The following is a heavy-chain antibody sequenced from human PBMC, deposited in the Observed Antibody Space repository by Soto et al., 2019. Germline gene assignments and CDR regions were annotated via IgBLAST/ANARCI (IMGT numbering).Heavy chain of an antibody. Sequence: SVKVSRKASGGAFSDYAFSWVRQAPGQGLEWLGGIMPIFRAPDYAQKFQGRVTITGDKSTRTAYMEMSSLRSEDTAVYYCARSIREDIVLAPAAMQYYYGMDVWGQGTTVTVSS. CDR3: ARSIREDIVLAPAAMQYYYGMDV. D-gene: IGHD2-2*01. CDR1: GGAFSDYA. CDR2: IMPIFRAP. J-gene: IGHJ6*02. V-gene: IGHV1-69*06.